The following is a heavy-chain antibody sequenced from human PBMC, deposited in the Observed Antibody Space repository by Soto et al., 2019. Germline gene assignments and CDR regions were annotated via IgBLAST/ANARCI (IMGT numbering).Heavy chain of an antibody. CDR3: AKEYSSGWYYFDY. D-gene: IGHD6-19*01. Sequence: QVQLVESGGGVVQPGRSLRLSCAASGFTFSSYGMHWVRQAPGKGLEWVAVISYDGSIKYYADSVKGRFTISRDNXKNTLFLHMNSLRAEDTAVYYCAKEYSSGWYYFDYWGQGTLVTVSS. CDR1: GFTFSSYG. J-gene: IGHJ4*02. CDR2: ISYDGSIK. V-gene: IGHV3-30*18.